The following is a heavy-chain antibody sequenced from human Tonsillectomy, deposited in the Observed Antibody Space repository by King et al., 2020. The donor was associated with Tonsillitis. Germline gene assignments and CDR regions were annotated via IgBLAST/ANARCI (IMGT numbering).Heavy chain of an antibody. CDR1: GFSLNNTRMG. D-gene: IGHD4-17*01. J-gene: IGHJ6*02. V-gene: IGHV2-26*01. Sequence: TLKESGPVLVKPTETLTLTCTVSGFSLNNTRMGVSWIRQPPGKALEWLAHIFSNDEKSYSTSLKRRVTISKVTSKSQVVLTMTNMDPVDTATYYCARVTTVTKSYYYNGMDVWGQGTTVTVSS. CDR2: IFSNDEK. CDR3: ARVTTVTKSYYYNGMDV.